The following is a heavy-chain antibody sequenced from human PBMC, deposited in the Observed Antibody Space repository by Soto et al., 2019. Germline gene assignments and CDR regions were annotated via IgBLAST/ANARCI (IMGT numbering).Heavy chain of an antibody. J-gene: IGHJ6*02. D-gene: IGHD2-15*01. CDR1: GGTFSSYA. V-gene: IGHV1-69*01. Sequence: QVQLVQSGAEVKKPGSSVKVSCKASGGTFSSYAISWVRQAPGQGLEWMGGIIPIFGTANYAQKFQGRVTITADESTSTAYIELSSLRSEDTAVYYCARTEVVAATYDYYYGMDVWGQGTTVTVSS. CDR2: IIPIFGTA. CDR3: ARTEVVAATYDYYYGMDV.